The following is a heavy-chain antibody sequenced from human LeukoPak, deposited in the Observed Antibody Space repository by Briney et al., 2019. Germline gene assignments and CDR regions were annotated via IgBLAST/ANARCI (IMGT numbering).Heavy chain of an antibody. J-gene: IGHJ4*02. Sequence: GGSLRLSCAASGFTFSSYGMHWVRQAPGKGLEWVAVIWYDGSNKYYADSVKGRFTISRDNSKNTLYLQMNSLRAEDTAVYYCARYYYDSNGVDYWGQGTLVTVSS. V-gene: IGHV3-33*08. CDR3: ARYYYDSNGVDY. CDR1: GFTFSSYG. CDR2: IWYDGSNK. D-gene: IGHD3-22*01.